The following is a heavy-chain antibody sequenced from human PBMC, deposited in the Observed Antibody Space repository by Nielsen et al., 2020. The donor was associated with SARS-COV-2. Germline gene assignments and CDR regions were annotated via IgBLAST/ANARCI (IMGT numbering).Heavy chain of an antibody. CDR2: INTNTGNP. V-gene: IGHV7-4-1*02. D-gene: IGHD6-19*01. J-gene: IGHJ6*02. CDR1: GYTFTSYA. CDR3: ARAKQWLVHDYYYYGMDV. Sequence: ASVKVSCKASGYTFTSYAMNWVRQAPGQGLEWMGWINTNTGNPTYAQGFTGRFVFSLNTSVSTAYLQISSLKAEDTAVYYCARAKQWLVHDYYYYGMDVWGQGTTVTVSS.